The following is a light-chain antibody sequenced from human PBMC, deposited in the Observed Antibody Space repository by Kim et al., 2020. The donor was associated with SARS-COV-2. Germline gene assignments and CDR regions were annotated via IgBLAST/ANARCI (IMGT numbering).Light chain of an antibody. J-gene: IGLJ3*02. CDR3: YSAADNNWV. V-gene: IGLV3-27*01. Sequence: VSPGKTARITCSGDVREIKYARWIQQKPGQAPVVVIYKDSERPSGIPERFSGSSSGTTVTLTISGAQVEDEADYYCYSAADNNWVFGGGTQLTVL. CDR2: KDS. CDR1: VREIKY.